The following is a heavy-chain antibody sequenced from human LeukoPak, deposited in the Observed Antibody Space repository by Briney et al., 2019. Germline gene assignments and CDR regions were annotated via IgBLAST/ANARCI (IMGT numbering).Heavy chain of an antibody. D-gene: IGHD6-19*01. CDR2: IYPGDSDT. CDR3: ARQDGYSSGWPRLSWFDP. V-gene: IGHV5-51*01. Sequence: GESLKISCKGSGYSFTSYWIGWVRQMPGKGLEWMGIIYPGDSDTRYSPSFQGQVTISADKSISTAYLQWSSLKASDTAMYYRARQDGYSSGWPRLSWFDPWGQGTLVTVSS. J-gene: IGHJ5*02. CDR1: GYSFTSYW.